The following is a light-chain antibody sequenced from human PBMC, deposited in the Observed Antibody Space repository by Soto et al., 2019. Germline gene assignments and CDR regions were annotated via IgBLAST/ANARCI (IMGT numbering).Light chain of an antibody. V-gene: IGLV2-14*01. CDR2: EVS. Sequence: QSALTQPASVSGSPGQSITISCTGTSSDVGGYNYVSWYQQHPGKAPKLMIYEVSNRPSGVSNRFSGSKSGNTASLTISWLQAEDEADYYWSSYTSSSTRVFGGGTKRTVL. CDR1: SSDVGGYNY. CDR3: SSYTSSSTRV. J-gene: IGLJ3*02.